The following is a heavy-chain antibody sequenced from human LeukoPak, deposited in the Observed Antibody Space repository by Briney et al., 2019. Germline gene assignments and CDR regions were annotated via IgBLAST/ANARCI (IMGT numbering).Heavy chain of an antibody. CDR2: IIYDGSST. CDR3: ARDGEYNNVIDFDY. Sequence: GGSLRLSCAASGFTFSSYWMHWVRQAPGKGLVWVSRIIYDGSSTRYADTVKGRFTISRDNAKNTLYLQMNSLRAEDTAVYYCARDGEYNNVIDFDYWGQGTLVTVSS. J-gene: IGHJ4*02. D-gene: IGHD1-1*01. CDR1: GFTFSSYW. V-gene: IGHV3-74*01.